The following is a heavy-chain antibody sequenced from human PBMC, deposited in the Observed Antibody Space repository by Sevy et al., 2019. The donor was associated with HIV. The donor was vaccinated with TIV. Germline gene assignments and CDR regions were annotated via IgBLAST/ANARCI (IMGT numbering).Heavy chain of an antibody. CDR1: GDSVSNDFAA. Sequence: SQSLSLTCAISGDSVSNDFAAWNWIRQSPSRGLEWLGRTYYRSKWYNDYAVFVNSRITINPDTSKNQFSLQLNSVTPEDTAVYYCAREDWNDVNCDYWGQGTLVTVSS. CDR2: TYYRSKWYN. J-gene: IGHJ4*02. V-gene: IGHV6-1*01. D-gene: IGHD1-1*01. CDR3: AREDWNDVNCDY.